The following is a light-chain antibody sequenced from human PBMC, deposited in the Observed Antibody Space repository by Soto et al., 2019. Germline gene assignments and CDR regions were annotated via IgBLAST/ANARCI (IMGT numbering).Light chain of an antibody. V-gene: IGLV4-69*01. CDR3: QTWGTGIVI. Sequence: QAVVTQSPSASASLGASVKLTCTLSSGRSNYAIACHQQQPEKGPRYLMKLNRDGSHSKGDGIPNRFSGSSSGAERYLTISSLQSEDEADYYCQTWGTGIVIFGGGTKLTVL. CDR1: SGRSNYA. J-gene: IGLJ2*01. CDR2: LNRDGSH.